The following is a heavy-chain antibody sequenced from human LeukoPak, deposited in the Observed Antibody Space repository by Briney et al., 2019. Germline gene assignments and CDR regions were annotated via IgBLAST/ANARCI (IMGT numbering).Heavy chain of an antibody. CDR1: GFTFSSYS. D-gene: IGHD6-13*01. J-gene: IGHJ4*02. Sequence: GGSLRLSFAASGFTFSSYSMNWVRQAPGKGLEWVSSISSSSSYIYYADSVKGRFTISRDNAKNSLYLQMNSLRAEDTAVYYCARESAAGPFDYWGQGTLVTVSS. CDR3: ARESAAGPFDY. CDR2: ISSSSSYI. V-gene: IGHV3-21*01.